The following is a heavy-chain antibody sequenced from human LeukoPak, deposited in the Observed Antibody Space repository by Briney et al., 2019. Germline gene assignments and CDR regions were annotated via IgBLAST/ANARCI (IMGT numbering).Heavy chain of an antibody. Sequence: SETLSLTCAVYGGSFSGYYWSWLRQPPGKGLEWIGEINHSGSTNYNPSLKSRVTISVDTSKNQSSLKLSSVTAADTAVYYCARGLSELDIVVVPAATYFDYWGQGTLVTVSS. CDR3: ARGLSELDIVVVPAATYFDY. J-gene: IGHJ4*02. V-gene: IGHV4-34*01. D-gene: IGHD2-2*03. CDR1: GGSFSGYY. CDR2: INHSGST.